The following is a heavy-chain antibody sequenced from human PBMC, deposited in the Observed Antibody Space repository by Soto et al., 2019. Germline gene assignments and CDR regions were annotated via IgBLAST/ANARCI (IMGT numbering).Heavy chain of an antibody. V-gene: IGHV3-53*04. CDR1: GIPVSSNY. Sequence: EVQLVESGGGLVQPGGSLRLSCVASGIPVSSNYMTWVRQAPGKGLEWVSVLHSGGDTYYANSVKGRFTISRHDSTNTVFLQMNSLTAEDTAVYYCARDGPYYYASRMDVWCQGTTVTVS. J-gene: IGHJ6*02. CDR3: ARDGPYYYASRMDV. CDR2: LHSGGDT. D-gene: IGHD3-10*01.